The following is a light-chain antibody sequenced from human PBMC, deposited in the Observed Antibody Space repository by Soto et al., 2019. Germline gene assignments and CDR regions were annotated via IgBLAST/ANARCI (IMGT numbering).Light chain of an antibody. CDR2: AAT. J-gene: IGKJ5*01. Sequence: SPLFVYVRDRVTITCPASQAIRTALGWYQQKPGKVPKLLIYAATILQSGVPSRFSGSGSGTDFTFTISSLQPEDIATYYCQQSDNLPITFGQGTRLEIK. CDR1: QAIRTA. V-gene: IGKV1-33*01. CDR3: QQSDNLPIT.